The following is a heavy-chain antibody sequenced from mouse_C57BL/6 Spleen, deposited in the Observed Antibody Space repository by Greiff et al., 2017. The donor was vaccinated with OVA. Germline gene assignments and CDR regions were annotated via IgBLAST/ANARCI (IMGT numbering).Heavy chain of an antibody. Sequence: VQLQQPGPELVKPGASVKLSCKASGYTFTDYNMDWVKQSHGQSLEWIGDINPNNGGTIYNQKFKGKATLTVDKSSSTAYMELHSLTSEDTAVEYCARKSSGDYDAMDYWGQGTSVTVSS. J-gene: IGHJ4*01. CDR3: ARKSSGDYDAMDY. CDR2: INPNNGGT. V-gene: IGHV1-18*01. CDR1: GYTFTDYN. D-gene: IGHD3-2*02.